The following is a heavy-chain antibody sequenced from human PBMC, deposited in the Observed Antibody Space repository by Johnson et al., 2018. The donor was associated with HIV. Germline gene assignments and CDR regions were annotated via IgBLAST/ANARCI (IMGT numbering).Heavy chain of an antibody. D-gene: IGHD3-22*01. J-gene: IGHJ3*02. CDR1: GFTFNDHG. CDR2: INWNGGTK. CDR3: ARALYFYDSTSPLESEAFDI. V-gene: IGHV3-20*04. Sequence: VQLVESGGGVVRPGGSLRLSCAVSGFTFNDHGMSWVRQAPGKGLEWVSGINWNGGTKDYADSVKGRFTISRDNAKNSLYLQMNSLRAEDTALYYCARALYFYDSTSPLESEAFDIWGQGTMVTVSS.